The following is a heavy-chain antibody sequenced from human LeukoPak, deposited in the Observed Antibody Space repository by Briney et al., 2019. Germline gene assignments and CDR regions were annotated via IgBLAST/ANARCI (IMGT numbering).Heavy chain of an antibody. CDR1: GFTFSDYY. J-gene: IGHJ4*02. CDR3: ARDRVVGATTGGFDY. D-gene: IGHD1-26*01. Sequence: GGSLRLSCAASGFTFSDYYMSWIRQAPGKGLEWVSGINWNGGSTGYADSVKGRFTISRDNAKNSLYLQMNSLRAEDTALYYCARDRVVGATTGGFDYWGQGTLVTVSS. CDR2: INWNGGST. V-gene: IGHV3-20*04.